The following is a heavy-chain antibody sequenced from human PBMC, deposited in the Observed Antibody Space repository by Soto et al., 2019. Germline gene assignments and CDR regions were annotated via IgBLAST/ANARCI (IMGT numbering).Heavy chain of an antibody. CDR3: ARARFLEWLLGYDYYGMDV. CDR2: ISAYNGNT. V-gene: IGHV1-18*01. CDR1: GYTFTSYG. D-gene: IGHD3-3*01. Sequence: ASVKVSCKASGYTFTSYGISWVRQAPGQGLEWMGWISAYNGNTNYAQKLQGRVTMTTDTSTSTAYMELRSLRSDDTAVYYCARARFLEWLLGYDYYGMDVWGQGTTVTVPS. J-gene: IGHJ6*02.